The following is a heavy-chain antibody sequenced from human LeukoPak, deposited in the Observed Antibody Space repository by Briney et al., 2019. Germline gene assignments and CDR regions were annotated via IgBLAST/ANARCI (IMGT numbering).Heavy chain of an antibody. CDR1: GFTFSSYG. CDR3: AKDSVTTGYAFDI. Sequence: PGRSLRLSCAASGFTFSSYGMHWVRQAPGKGLEWVAVISYDGSNKYYADSVKGRFTISRDNSKNTLYLQMNSLRAEDTAVYYCAKDSVTTGYAFDIWGQGTMVTVSS. CDR2: ISYDGSNK. J-gene: IGHJ3*02. V-gene: IGHV3-30*18. D-gene: IGHD4-17*01.